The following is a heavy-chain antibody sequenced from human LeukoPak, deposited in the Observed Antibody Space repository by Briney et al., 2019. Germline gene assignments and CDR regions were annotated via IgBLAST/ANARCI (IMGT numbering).Heavy chain of an antibody. CDR2: ISSSSSYI. V-gene: IGHV3-21*01. CDR1: GFTFSSYS. Sequence: GGSLRLSCAASGFTFSSYSMNWVRQAPGKGLEWVSSISSSSSYIYYADSVKGRFTVSRDNAKNSLYLQMNSLRAEDTAVYYCASPLNDAFDIWGQGTMVTVSS. J-gene: IGHJ3*02. CDR3: ASPLNDAFDI.